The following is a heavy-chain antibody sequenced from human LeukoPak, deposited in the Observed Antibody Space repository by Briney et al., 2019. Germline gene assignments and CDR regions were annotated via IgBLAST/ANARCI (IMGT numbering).Heavy chain of an antibody. J-gene: IGHJ6*03. CDR2: INPSGGGT. CDR1: GYTFTSYY. Sequence: GASVKVSCKASGYTFTSYYMHWVRQAPGQGLGWMGIINPSGGGTSYAQKFQGRVTMTRDTSISTAYMELSRLRSDDTAVYYCARGGPQNDNYYYYYMDVWGKGTTVTVSS. CDR3: ARGGPQNDNYYYYYMDV. D-gene: IGHD3-22*01. V-gene: IGHV1-46*01.